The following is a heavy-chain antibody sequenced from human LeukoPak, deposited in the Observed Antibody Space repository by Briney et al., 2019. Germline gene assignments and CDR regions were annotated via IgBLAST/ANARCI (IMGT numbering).Heavy chain of an antibody. V-gene: IGHV1-2*02. CDR3: ALWGNYYDSSGDY. Sequence: EASVKVSCKASGYTFTGYYMHWMRQAPGQGLEWMGWINPNSGGTNYAQKFQGRVTMTRDTSISTAYMELSRLRYDDTAVYYCALWGNYYDSSGDYWGQRTLVTVSS. CDR2: INPNSGGT. D-gene: IGHD3-22*01. J-gene: IGHJ4*02. CDR1: GYTFTGYY.